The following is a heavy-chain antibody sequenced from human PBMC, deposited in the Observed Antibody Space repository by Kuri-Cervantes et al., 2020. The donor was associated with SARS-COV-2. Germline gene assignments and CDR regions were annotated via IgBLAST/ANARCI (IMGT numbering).Heavy chain of an antibody. CDR3: AGDQNSRTTYYYYGMDV. Sequence: SETLSLTCTVSGGSISSSSYYWGWIRQPPGKGLEWIGSIYYSGSTYYNPSLKSRVTISVDTSKNQFSLKLSSVAAADTAVYYCAGDQNSRTTYYYYGMDVWGQGTTVTVSS. J-gene: IGHJ6*02. CDR1: GGSISSSSYY. V-gene: IGHV4-39*02. CDR2: IYYSGST. D-gene: IGHD4-11*01.